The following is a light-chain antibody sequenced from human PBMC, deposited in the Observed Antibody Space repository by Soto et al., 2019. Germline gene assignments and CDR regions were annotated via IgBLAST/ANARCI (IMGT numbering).Light chain of an antibody. CDR3: RQRYNWPLT. V-gene: IGKV3-11*01. CDR2: DAF. J-gene: IGKJ4*01. Sequence: TVLTQSPATLSLSPGEKATLSCRACPSIRNSLGWFQQKPGQAPRLLIDDAFNRATGIPARFTGSGSGSDFTLTISSLEPEDFGVYYCRQRYNWPLTFGGGTKVDIK. CDR1: PSIRNS.